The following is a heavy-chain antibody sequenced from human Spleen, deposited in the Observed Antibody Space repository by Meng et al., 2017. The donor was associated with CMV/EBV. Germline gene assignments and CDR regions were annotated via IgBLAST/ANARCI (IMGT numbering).Heavy chain of an antibody. Sequence: GESLKISCAASGFTFSTYWMHWVRQAPGKGLVWVSRISSDGSSTAYADSVKGRITISRDNAENTLYLQMNSLKAEDTAVYYCARELIGNYFDYWGQGTLVTVSS. V-gene: IGHV3-74*01. CDR3: ARELIGNYFDY. CDR2: ISSDGSST. CDR1: GFTFSTYW. J-gene: IGHJ4*02.